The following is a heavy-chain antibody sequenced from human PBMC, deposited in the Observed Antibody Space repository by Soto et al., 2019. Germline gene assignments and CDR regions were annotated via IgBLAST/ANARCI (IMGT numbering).Heavy chain of an antibody. CDR3: AADSLHLGER. D-gene: IGHD3-16*01. CDR2: INPSGDNI. CDR1: GYISIKYC. Sequence: ASVKVSCKASGYISIKYCVYWVRQDPGQGLEWIGRINPSGDNITYAQKFEGRLTMTRDTSTSTAYMELSSLRSEDTAVYYCAADSLHLGERWGQGTLVTVSS. V-gene: IGHV1-46*01. J-gene: IGHJ4*02.